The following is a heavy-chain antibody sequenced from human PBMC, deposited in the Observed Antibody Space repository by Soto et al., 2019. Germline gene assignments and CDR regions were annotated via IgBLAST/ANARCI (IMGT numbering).Heavy chain of an antibody. CDR2: IYNIGST. V-gene: IGHV4-61*03. CDR1: GGSVSSGSYY. CDR3: ARQSESGSYYFDY. Sequence: PSETLSLTCTVSGGSVSSGSYYWSWIRQPPGKGLEWIGYIYNIGSTNYNPSLKSRVTISVDTSKNHFSLRMSSVTAADTAVYYCARQSESGSYYFDYWGRGTLLTVYS. J-gene: IGHJ4*02. D-gene: IGHD3-10*01.